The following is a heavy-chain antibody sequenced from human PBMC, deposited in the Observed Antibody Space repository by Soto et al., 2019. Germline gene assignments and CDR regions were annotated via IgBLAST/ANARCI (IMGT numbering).Heavy chain of an antibody. CDR1: GFIFSNYA. Sequence: QVQLVESGGGVVQPGKSVRLSCAASGFIFSNYAMHWVRQAPGKGLEWVADISHDGRNKYHADSVGGRFTISRDNSKNTLYLQMVSLTPEDTALYYCAKLPDTLIGLSVAHDAFAFWGQGTTVTVSS. CDR3: AKLPDTLIGLSVAHDAFAF. CDR2: ISHDGRNK. V-gene: IGHV3-30*18. J-gene: IGHJ3*01. D-gene: IGHD2-2*01.